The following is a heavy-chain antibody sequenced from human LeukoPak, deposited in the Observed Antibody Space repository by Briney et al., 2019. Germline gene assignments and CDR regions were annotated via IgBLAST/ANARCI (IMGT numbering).Heavy chain of an antibody. J-gene: IGHJ4*02. CDR1: GFTFSDFY. Sequence: AGTLRLSCAASGFTFSDFYMGWIRQAPGKGLEWVSYISGSGSSIYYADSVKGRFTISRDNAKNSLYLQMNSLRAEDTALYYCASGGIYYGAAFDFWGQGSLVTVSA. CDR3: ASGGIYYGAAFDF. D-gene: IGHD1-26*01. CDR2: ISGSGSSI. V-gene: IGHV3-11*01.